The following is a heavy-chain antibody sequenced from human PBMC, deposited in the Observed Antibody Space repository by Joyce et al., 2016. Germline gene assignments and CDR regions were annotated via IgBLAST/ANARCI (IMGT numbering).Heavy chain of an antibody. CDR3: VKDLLYSSSSWGGFDY. Sequence: EVQLVESGGGLVQPGGSLRLSCSASGFTFSSYAMHWVRQAPGKGLEYVSAISSNGGSTYYADSVKSRFTISRDNSKNTLYLQMSSLRAEDTAVYYCVKDLLYSSSSWGGFDYWGQGTLVTVSS. J-gene: IGHJ4*02. D-gene: IGHD6-6*01. CDR2: ISSNGGST. V-gene: IGHV3-64D*06. CDR1: GFTFSSYA.